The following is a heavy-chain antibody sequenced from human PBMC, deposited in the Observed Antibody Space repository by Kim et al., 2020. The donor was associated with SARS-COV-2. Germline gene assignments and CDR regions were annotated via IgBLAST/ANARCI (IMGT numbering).Heavy chain of an antibody. CDR3: AKNYGASVSYDF. V-gene: IGHV3-23*01. J-gene: IGHJ4*02. CDR1: GFIFSSSA. Sequence: GGSLRLSCEASGFIFSSSAMTWVRQAPGKGLEWVSAISPASNTVYYADAGKGRFTTSRDNPKSTVFLHMNSLRAEDTAIYYCAKNYGASVSYDFWGQGTLVAVSS. CDR2: ISPASNTV. D-gene: IGHD4-17*01.